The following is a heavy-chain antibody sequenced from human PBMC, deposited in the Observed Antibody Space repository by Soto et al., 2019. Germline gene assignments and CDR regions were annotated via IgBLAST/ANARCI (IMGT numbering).Heavy chain of an antibody. V-gene: IGHV1-2*04. Sequence: QVQLVQSGAEVKKPGASVKVSCKASGYTFTSYGISWVRQAPGQGLEWMGWINPNSGGTNYAQKFQGWVTMTRDTSISTAYMELSRLRSDDTAVYYCARGTMVRGVITPGYWGQGTLVTVSS. D-gene: IGHD3-10*01. CDR1: GYTFTSYG. CDR2: INPNSGGT. CDR3: ARGTMVRGVITPGY. J-gene: IGHJ4*02.